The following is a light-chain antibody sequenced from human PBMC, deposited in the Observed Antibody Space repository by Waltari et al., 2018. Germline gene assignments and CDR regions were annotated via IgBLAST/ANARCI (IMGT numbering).Light chain of an antibody. Sequence: EIVMTQSPATLSVSPGTKATLSCRASQSVSSNLAWYQQKPGQAPRLIIYGASTSANGIPARFSGSGSGTEFTLTISSLQSEDFAVYYCQQYNNWPLTFGGGTKVEIK. CDR3: QQYNNWPLT. CDR2: GAS. V-gene: IGKV3-15*01. J-gene: IGKJ4*01. CDR1: QSVSSN.